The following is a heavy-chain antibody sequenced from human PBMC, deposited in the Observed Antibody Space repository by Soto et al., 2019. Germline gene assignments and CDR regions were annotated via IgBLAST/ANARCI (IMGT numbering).Heavy chain of an antibody. J-gene: IGHJ4*02. D-gene: IGHD3-3*01. CDR3: ARGITIFGVVSYYFDY. CDR1: GFTFSSYS. V-gene: IGHV3-21*01. CDR2: ISSSSSYI. Sequence: GGSLRLSCAASGFTFSSYSMNWVRQAPGKGLEWVSSISSSSSYIYYADSVKGRFTISRDNAKNSLYLQMNSLRAEDTAVYYCARGITIFGVVSYYFDYWGQGTLVTVSS.